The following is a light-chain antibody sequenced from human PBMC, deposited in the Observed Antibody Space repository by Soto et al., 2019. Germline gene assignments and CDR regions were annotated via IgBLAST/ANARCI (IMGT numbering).Light chain of an antibody. J-gene: IGKJ3*01. V-gene: IGKV3-20*01. CDR1: QSVSSSY. CDR2: GAS. Sequence: EVVLTQSPGTLSLSPGERATLSCRASQSVSSSYLAWYQHKPGQAPRLLIYGASTRAPGIPDGFSGGGSGTDFTLTISRLEPEDFAVYYCQQYGRSPPGFTFGPGTKVDIK. CDR3: QQYGRSPPGFT.